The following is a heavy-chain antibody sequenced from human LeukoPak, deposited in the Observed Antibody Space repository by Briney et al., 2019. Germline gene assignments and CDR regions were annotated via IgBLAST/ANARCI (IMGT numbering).Heavy chain of an antibody. CDR1: GGSISSGSYS. Sequence: SETLSLTCTVSGGSISSGSYSWSWIRQPAGKGLEWIGRIYTSGSTNYNPSLKSRVTISVDTSKKQFSLKLSSVTAADTAVYYCARVRGSSGSYEYYHYMDVWGKGTTVTISS. CDR2: IYTSGST. CDR3: ARVRGSSGSYEYYHYMDV. J-gene: IGHJ6*03. D-gene: IGHD1-26*01. V-gene: IGHV4-61*02.